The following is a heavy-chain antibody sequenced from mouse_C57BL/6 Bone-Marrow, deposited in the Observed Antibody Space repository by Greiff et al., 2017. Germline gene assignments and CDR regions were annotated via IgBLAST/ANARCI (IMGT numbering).Heavy chain of an antibody. CDR3: ARDEAYYSNPYAMDY. CDR2: ISYDGSN. D-gene: IGHD2-5*01. CDR1: GYSITSGYY. J-gene: IGHJ4*01. Sequence: VQLQQSGPGLVKPSQSLSLTCSVTGYSITSGYYWNWIRQFPGNKLEWMGYISYDGSNNYNPSLKNRISITRDTSKNQFFLKLNSVTTEDTATYYCARDEAYYSNPYAMDYWGQGTSVTVSS. V-gene: IGHV3-6*01.